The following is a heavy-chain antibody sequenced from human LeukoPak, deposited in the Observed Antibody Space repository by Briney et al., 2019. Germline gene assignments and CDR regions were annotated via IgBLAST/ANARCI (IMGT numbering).Heavy chain of an antibody. CDR3: ATTSRYDFWSGYYFFDY. J-gene: IGHJ4*02. CDR2: FDPEDGET. Sequence: ASVKVSCKVSGYTLTELSMHWVRQAPGKGLEWMGGFDPEDGETIYAQKFQGRVTMTEDTSTDTAYMELSSLRSEDTAVYYCATTSRYDFWSGYYFFDYWGQGTLVTVSS. V-gene: IGHV1-24*01. CDR1: GYTLTELS. D-gene: IGHD3-3*01.